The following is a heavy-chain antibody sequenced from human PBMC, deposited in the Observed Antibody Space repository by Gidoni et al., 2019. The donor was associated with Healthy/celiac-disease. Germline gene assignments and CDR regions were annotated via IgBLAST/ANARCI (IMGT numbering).Heavy chain of an antibody. V-gene: IGHV3-15*01. D-gene: IGHD3-3*01. CDR2: IKSKTDGGTT. Sequence: EVQLVESGGGLVKPGGSLRLSCAASGFTFSNAWMSWVRQAPGKGLEWVGRIKSKTDGGTTDYDAPVKGRFTISRDDSKNTLYLQMNSLKTEDTAVYYCTTVYDFWSGYPDYWGQGTLVTVSS. J-gene: IGHJ4*02. CDR3: TTVYDFWSGYPDY. CDR1: GFTFSNAW.